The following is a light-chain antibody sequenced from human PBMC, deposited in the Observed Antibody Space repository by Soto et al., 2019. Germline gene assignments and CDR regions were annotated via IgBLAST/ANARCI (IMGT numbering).Light chain of an antibody. J-gene: IGLJ1*01. V-gene: IGLV1-40*01. Sequence: QSVLTQPPSVSGAPGQRVTISCTGSSSNIGAGYDVHWYQQLPGTAPKLLIYGNSNRPSGVPDRFSGSKSGTSASLAITGLQAEDEADYYGQSYDSSLSGSRVLGTGTKLTVL. CDR2: GNS. CDR3: QSYDSSLSGSRV. CDR1: SSNIGAGYD.